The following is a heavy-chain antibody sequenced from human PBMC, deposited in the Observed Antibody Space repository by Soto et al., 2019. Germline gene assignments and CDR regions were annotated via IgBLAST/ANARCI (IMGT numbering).Heavy chain of an antibody. J-gene: IGHJ4*02. V-gene: IGHV3-43*01. D-gene: IGHD2-15*01. CDR2: ISWDGGST. CDR3: AKGDCSGGSCYSIPFDY. Sequence: EVQLVESGGVVVQPGGSLRLSCAASGFTFDDYTMHWVRQAPGKGLEWVSLISWDGGSTYYADSVKGRFTISRDNSKNSQYLQMNSLRTEDAALYYCAKGDCSGGSCYSIPFDYWGQGTLVTVS. CDR1: GFTFDDYT.